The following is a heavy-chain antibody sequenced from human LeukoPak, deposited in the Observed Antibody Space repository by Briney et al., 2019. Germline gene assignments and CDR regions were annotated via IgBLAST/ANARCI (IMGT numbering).Heavy chain of an antibody. J-gene: IGHJ6*02. CDR2: INPSGGST. Sequence: ASVKVSCKASGYTFTGYYMHWVRQAPGQGLEWMGIINPSGGSTSYAQKFQGRVTMTRDTSTSTVYMELSSLRSEDTAVYYCARDHGLRYFDWLGGGYGMDVWGQGTTVTVSS. CDR3: ARDHGLRYFDWLGGGYGMDV. D-gene: IGHD3-9*01. V-gene: IGHV1-46*01. CDR1: GYTFTGYY.